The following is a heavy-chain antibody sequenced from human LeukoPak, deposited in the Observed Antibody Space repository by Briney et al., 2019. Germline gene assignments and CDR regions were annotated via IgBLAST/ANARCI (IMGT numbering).Heavy chain of an antibody. J-gene: IGHJ3*02. D-gene: IGHD6-13*01. CDR1: GFTFSSYS. CDR2: ISSSSSYI. V-gene: IGHV3-21*01. Sequence: GGSLRLSCAASGFTFSSYSMNWVRQAPGKGLEWVSSISSSSSYIYYADSAKGRFTISRDNAKNSLYLQMNSLRAEDTAVYYCARDGSSWYSYAFDIWGQGTMVTVSS. CDR3: ARDGSSWYSYAFDI.